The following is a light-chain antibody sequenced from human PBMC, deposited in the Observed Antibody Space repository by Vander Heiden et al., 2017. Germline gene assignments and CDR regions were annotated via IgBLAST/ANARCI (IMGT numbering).Light chain of an antibody. V-gene: IGKV3-20*01. CDR1: QIFSSTF. CDR2: GTS. J-gene: IGKJ4*01. CDR3: QQYGQSPGHT. Sequence: VLTQSPGTLSLSPGDSATLSCRASQIFSSTFLAWYQQKPAQAPRLLIYGTSNRAAGIPDRFTGSGSGAEFVLTITRLEPEDFAVDSCQQYGQSPGHTFGGGTKVEIK.